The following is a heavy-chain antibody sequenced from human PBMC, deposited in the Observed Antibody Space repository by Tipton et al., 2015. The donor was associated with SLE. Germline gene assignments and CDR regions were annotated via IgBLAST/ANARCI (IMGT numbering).Heavy chain of an antibody. CDR3: ARGRVVGVSDAFDI. CDR1: YW. D-gene: IGHD1-26*01. V-gene: IGHV5-51*01. J-gene: IGHJ3*02. Sequence: YWSWIRQPPGKGLEWMGIIYPGDSDTRYSPSFQGQVTISADKSISTAYLQWSNLKASDTAMYYCARGRVVGVSDAFDIWGQGTMVTVSS. CDR2: IYPGDSDT.